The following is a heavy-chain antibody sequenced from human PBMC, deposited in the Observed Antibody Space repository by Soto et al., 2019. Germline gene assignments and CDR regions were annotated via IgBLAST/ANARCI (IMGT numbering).Heavy chain of an antibody. CDR2: ISYDVSNK. Sequence: QVQLVESGGGVVQPGRSLRLSCAASGFTFSIYVMHWVRQAPGKGLEWVAVISYDVSNKYYADSVKGRFPISRDNSKNALYLQMKSLRAEDTAVYYCAKDGPLVVVVAAGVFLNYWGKGTLVTVSS. CDR1: GFTFSIYV. D-gene: IGHD2-15*01. CDR3: AKDGPLVVVVAAGVFLNY. J-gene: IGHJ4*02. V-gene: IGHV3-30*18.